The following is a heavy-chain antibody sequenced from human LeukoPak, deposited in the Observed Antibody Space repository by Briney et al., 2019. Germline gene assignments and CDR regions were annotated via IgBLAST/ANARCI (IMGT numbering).Heavy chain of an antibody. CDR1: GGSISSRSYY. CDR3: ARHAGMTTVSLYLDY. D-gene: IGHD4-11*01. Sequence: SETLSLTCTVSGGSISSRSYYWGWIRQPPGKGLEWIGSIYYSGSSYYNPSLKSRVTISVDTSKNQFSLKLSSVTAADTAVYYCARHAGMTTVSLYLDYWGQGTLVTVSS. J-gene: IGHJ4*02. CDR2: IYYSGSS. V-gene: IGHV4-39*01.